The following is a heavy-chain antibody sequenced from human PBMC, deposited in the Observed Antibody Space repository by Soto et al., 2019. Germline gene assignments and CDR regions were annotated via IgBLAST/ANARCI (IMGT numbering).Heavy chain of an antibody. J-gene: IGHJ4*02. CDR1: GYSFTSYW. V-gene: IGHV5-51*01. CDR3: ARHQDYVWGSYRYPVGFPHY. Sequence: PGESLKISCKGSGYSFTSYWIGWVRQMPGKGLEWMGIIYPGDSDTRNSPSFQGQVTISADKSISTAYLQWSSLKASDTAMYYCARHQDYVWGSYRYPVGFPHYWGQGTLVTVS. CDR2: IYPGDSDT. D-gene: IGHD3-16*02.